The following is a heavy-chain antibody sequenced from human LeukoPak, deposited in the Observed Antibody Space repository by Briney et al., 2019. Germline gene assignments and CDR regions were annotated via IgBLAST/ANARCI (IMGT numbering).Heavy chain of an antibody. Sequence: ESGPTLVNPTQTLTLTCTFSGFSLSTSGVGVGWIRQPPGKALEWLALIYWDDDKRYSPSLKSRPTITKDTSKNQVVLTMTNMDPVDTATYYCAHRPELLYCSGGSCTTYFDCWGQGTLVTVSS. V-gene: IGHV2-5*02. CDR2: IYWDDDK. J-gene: IGHJ4*02. CDR3: AHRPELLYCSGGSCTTYFDC. CDR1: GFSLSTSGVG. D-gene: IGHD2-15*01.